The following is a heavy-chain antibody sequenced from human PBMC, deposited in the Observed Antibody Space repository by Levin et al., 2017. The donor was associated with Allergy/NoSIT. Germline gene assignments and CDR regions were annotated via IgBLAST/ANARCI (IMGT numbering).Heavy chain of an antibody. CDR2: IYSSGSA. J-gene: IGHJ4*02. CDR3: ARAEVGSEH. CDR1: GGSISSGSYY. Sequence: SQTLSLTCKVSGGSISSGSYYWSWIRQPAAKGLEWIGRIYSSGSANYNPSLKSRVTISVDTSKNQFSLKLSSVTAADTAVYYCARAEVGSEHWGQGTLVTVAS. V-gene: IGHV4-61*02. D-gene: IGHD3-10*01.